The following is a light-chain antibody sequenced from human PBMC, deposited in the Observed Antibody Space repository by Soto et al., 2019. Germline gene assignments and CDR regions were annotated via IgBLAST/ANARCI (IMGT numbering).Light chain of an antibody. CDR2: EVS. CDR3: CSYVGSSTWV. CDR1: SSDVGTYNL. Sequence: QSALTQPASVSGSPGQSITISCTGTSSDVGTYNLVSWYQQRPGKAPKLMIYEVSKRPSGVSNRFSGSKSGNTASLTISGLQAEDEADYSCCSYVGSSTWVFGGGTKLTVL. V-gene: IGLV2-23*02. J-gene: IGLJ3*02.